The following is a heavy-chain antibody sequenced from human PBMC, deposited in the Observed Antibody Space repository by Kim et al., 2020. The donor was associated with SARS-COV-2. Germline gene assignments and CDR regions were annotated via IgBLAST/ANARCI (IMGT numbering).Heavy chain of an antibody. CDR1: GGSFSGYY. CDR3: ARYGSGSIDP. V-gene: IGHV4-34*01. D-gene: IGHD3-10*01. CDR2: INHSGST. Sequence: SETLSLTCAVYGGSFSGYYWSWIRQPPGKGLEWIGEINHSGSTNYNPSLKSRVTISVDTSKNQFSLKLSSVTAADTAVYYCARYGSGSIDPWGQGTLVTVSS. J-gene: IGHJ5*02.